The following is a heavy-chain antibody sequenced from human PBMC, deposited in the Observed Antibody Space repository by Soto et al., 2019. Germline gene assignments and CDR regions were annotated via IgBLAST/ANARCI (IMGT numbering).Heavy chain of an antibody. J-gene: IGHJ4*02. D-gene: IGHD3-3*01. CDR3: AKDSDDFWSGSYTGDY. V-gene: IGHV3-23*01. CDR1: GFTFNNYA. CDR2: MSSSGGST. Sequence: GGSLRLSCAASGFTFNNYAMSWVRQAPGKGLEWVSSMSSSGGSTYYADSVKGRFRISRDNSKNTLYLQLSSLRADDTAVYHCAKDSDDFWSGSYTGDYWGQGTLVTVSS.